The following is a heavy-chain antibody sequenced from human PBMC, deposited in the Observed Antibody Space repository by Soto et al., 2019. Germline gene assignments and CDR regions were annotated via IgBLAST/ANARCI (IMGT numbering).Heavy chain of an antibody. J-gene: IGHJ6*02. CDR2: ISSSGSTI. Sequence: EVQLVESGGGLVQPGGSLRLSCAASGFTFSSYEMNWVRQAPGKGLEWVSYISSSGSTIYYADSVKGRFTISRDNAKNSLYLQMNSLRAEETAVYYCARGGADSTTYYYYCMDVWGQGTTVTVSS. CDR1: GFTFSSYE. V-gene: IGHV3-48*03. D-gene: IGHD1-1*01. CDR3: ARGGADSTTYYYYCMDV.